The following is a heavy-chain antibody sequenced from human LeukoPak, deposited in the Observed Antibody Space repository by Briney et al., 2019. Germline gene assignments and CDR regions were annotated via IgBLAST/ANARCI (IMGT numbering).Heavy chain of an antibody. Sequence: GGSLRLSCAASGFTFSSYWMSWVRQAPGKGLEWVASIKQDGSEKCYVDSVKGRFTISRDNAKNSLYLQMNSLRAEDTAVYYCARDYAIFGVVTPMDYWGQGTLVTISS. CDR3: ARDYAIFGVVTPMDY. CDR1: GFTFSSYW. CDR2: IKQDGSEK. D-gene: IGHD3-3*01. J-gene: IGHJ4*02. V-gene: IGHV3-7*01.